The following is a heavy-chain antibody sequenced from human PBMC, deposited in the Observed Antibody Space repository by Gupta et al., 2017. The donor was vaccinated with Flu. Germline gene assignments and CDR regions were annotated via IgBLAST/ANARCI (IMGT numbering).Heavy chain of an antibody. Sequence: LEWIGDITHSGYTNSNPSLKSRVTISVDTSKNQFSLKLSSMTAADTAVYYCARGRHGMDVWVQGTTVSVSS. V-gene: IGHV4-34*01. CDR3: ARGRHGMDV. J-gene: IGHJ6*02. CDR2: ITHSGYT.